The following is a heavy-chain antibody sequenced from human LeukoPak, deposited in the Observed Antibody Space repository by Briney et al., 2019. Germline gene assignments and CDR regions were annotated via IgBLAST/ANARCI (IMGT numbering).Heavy chain of an antibody. J-gene: IGHJ4*02. CDR2: ISSSSSYI. V-gene: IGHV3-21*01. Sequence: GGSLRLSCAASGFTFSSYSINWVRQAPGKGLEWVSSISSSSSYIYYADSVKGRFTISRDNAKNSLYLQMNSLRAEDTAVYYCARWSGRDGYNYPYWGQGTLVTVSS. D-gene: IGHD5-24*01. CDR1: GFTFSSYS. CDR3: ARWSGRDGYNYPY.